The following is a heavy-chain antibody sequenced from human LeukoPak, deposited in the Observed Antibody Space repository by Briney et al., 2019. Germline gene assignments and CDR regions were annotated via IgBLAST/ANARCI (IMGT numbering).Heavy chain of an antibody. J-gene: IGHJ4*02. V-gene: IGHV4-34*01. D-gene: IGHD3-22*01. CDR2: INHSGST. Sequence: SEILSLTCAVYGGSFSGYYWSWIRQPPGKGLEWIGEINHSGSTNYNPSLKSRVTISVDTSKNQFSLKLSSVTAADTAVYYCARNSHYYDSSGFNYWGQGTLVTVSS. CDR1: GGSFSGYY. CDR3: ARNSHYYDSSGFNY.